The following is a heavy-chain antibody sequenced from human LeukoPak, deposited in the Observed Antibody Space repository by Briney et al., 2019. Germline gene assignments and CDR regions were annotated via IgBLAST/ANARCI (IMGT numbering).Heavy chain of an antibody. V-gene: IGHV3-23*01. CDR1: GFTFSSYG. CDR2: IRGSGDST. D-gene: IGHD3-10*01. CDR3: ARDLPSYYYGSGSQSRAFDY. Sequence: GGSLRLSCAASGFTFSSYGMSWVRQAPGKGLEWVSAIRGSGDSTYYADSVKGRFTISRDNAKNSLYLQMNSLRAEDTAVYYCARDLPSYYYGSGSQSRAFDYWGQGTLVTVSS. J-gene: IGHJ4*02.